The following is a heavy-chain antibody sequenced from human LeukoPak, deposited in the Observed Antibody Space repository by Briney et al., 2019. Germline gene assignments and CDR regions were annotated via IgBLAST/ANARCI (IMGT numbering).Heavy chain of an antibody. J-gene: IGHJ6*03. CDR1: GFTFEDYS. CDR2: ITWVGTST. V-gene: IGHV3-43*01. CDR3: ARDPNDYYYYMDV. Sequence: GGSLRLSCAPSGFTFEDYSIHWVRQAPGKGLEWVSLITWVGTSTYYADSVKGRFTISRDNAKNSLYLQMNSLSAEDTAVYYCARDPNDYYYYMDVWGKGTTVTVSS.